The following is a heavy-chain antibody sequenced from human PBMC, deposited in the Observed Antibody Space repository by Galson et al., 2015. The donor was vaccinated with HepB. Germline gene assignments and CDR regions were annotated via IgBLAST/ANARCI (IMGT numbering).Heavy chain of an antibody. V-gene: IGHV1-69*13. J-gene: IGHJ3*02. CDR1: GGTFSGRT. CDR2: VSPIFGAA. Sequence: SVKVSCKASGGTFSGRTISWARQAPGQGLEWMGGVSPIFGAAKYAPKFQGRVAITADDSTSTAYLDLSSLTSEDTAIYFCAKDRPGNYVAFDTWGQGTMVTVSS. CDR3: AKDRPGNYVAFDT. D-gene: IGHD3-10*01.